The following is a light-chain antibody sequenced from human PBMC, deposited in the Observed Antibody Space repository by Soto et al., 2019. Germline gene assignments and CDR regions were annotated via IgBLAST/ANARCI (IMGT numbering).Light chain of an antibody. CDR3: QQYKVYPYT. CDR2: DVS. J-gene: IGKJ2*01. CDR1: QSINGR. Sequence: DIQMTQSPSTLSASIGNRVTITCRASQSINGRLAWYQQKPGRPPKLLIYDVSFLESGVPSRFSGSGSGTDFNLTISSLRPHDFATFYCQQYKVYPYTFGQGTRLDIQ. V-gene: IGKV1-5*01.